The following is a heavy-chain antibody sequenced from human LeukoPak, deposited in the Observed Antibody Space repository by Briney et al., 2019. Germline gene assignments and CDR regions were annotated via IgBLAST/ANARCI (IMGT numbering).Heavy chain of an antibody. CDR1: GFTFSSYG. D-gene: IGHD6-19*01. CDR2: ISYDGSNK. Sequence: GGSLRLSCAASGFTFSSYGMHWVRQAPGKGLKWVAVISYDGSNKYYADSVKGRFTISRDNSKNTLYLQMNSLRAEDTAVYYCAKDRVAVAGCFDYWGQGTLVTVSS. V-gene: IGHV3-30*18. CDR3: AKDRVAVAGCFDY. J-gene: IGHJ4*02.